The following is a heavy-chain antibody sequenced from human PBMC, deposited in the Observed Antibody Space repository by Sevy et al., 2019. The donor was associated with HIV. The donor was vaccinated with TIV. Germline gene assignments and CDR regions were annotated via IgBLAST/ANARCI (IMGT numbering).Heavy chain of an antibody. V-gene: IGHV3-21*03. CDR1: GFTFSSYS. CDR2: ISSSSSYI. D-gene: IGHD6-6*01. CDR3: AKGDGIAAPGDAFDI. J-gene: IGHJ3*02. Sequence: GGSLRLSCAASGFTFSSYSMNWVRQAPGKGLEWVSSISSSSSYIYYADSVKGRFTISRDNAKNSLYRQMNSLRAKDTAVYYCAKGDGIAAPGDAFDIWGQGTMVTVSS.